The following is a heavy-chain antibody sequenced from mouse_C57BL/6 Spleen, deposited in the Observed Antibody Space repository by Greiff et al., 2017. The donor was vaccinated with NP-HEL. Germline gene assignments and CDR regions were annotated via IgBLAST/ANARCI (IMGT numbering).Heavy chain of an antibody. CDR1: GYAFSSYW. D-gene: IGHD1-1*01. J-gene: IGHJ1*03. CDR3: AREDTVVARYFDV. CDR2: IYPGDGDT. V-gene: IGHV1-80*01. Sequence: QVQLQQSGAELVKPGASVKISCKASGYAFSSYWMNWVKQRPGKGLEWIGQIYPGDGDTNYNGKFKGKATLTADKSSSTAYMQLSSLTSEDSAVYFCAREDTVVARYFDVWGTGTTVTVSS.